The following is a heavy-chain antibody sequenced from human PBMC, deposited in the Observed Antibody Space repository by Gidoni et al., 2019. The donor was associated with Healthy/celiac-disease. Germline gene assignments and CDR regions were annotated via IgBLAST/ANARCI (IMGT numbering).Heavy chain of an antibody. CDR2: ISWNSGSI. CDR3: AKEQQLVPGGPFDY. Sequence: EVQLVESGGGLVQPGRSLRLSCAASGFTFDDYAMHWVRQAPGKGLEWVSGISWNSGSIGYADSVKGRFTISRDNAKNSLYLQMNSLRAEDTALYYCAKEQQLVPGGPFDYWGQGTLVTVSS. V-gene: IGHV3-9*01. CDR1: GFTFDDYA. D-gene: IGHD6-13*01. J-gene: IGHJ4*02.